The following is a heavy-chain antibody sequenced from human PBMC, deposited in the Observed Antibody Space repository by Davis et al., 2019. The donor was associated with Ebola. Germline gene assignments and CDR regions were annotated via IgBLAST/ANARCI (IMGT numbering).Heavy chain of an antibody. J-gene: IGHJ4*02. V-gene: IGHV4-34*01. CDR1: GGSFSGYY. Sequence: SETLSLTCAVYGGSFSGYYWSWIRQPPGKGLEWIGAINHSGSTNYNPSLKSRVTISVDTSKNQFSLKLSSVTAADTAVYYCARSGYGDHRLFAYWGQGTLVTVSS. D-gene: IGHD4-17*01. CDR3: ARSGYGDHRLFAY. CDR2: INHSGST.